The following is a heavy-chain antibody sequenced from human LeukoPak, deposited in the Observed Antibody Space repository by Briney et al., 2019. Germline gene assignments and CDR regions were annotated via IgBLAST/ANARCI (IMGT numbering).Heavy chain of an antibody. CDR1: GYTFTGYY. V-gene: IGHV1-18*04. Sequence: ASVKVSCKTSGYTFTGYYIHWVRQVPGQGLEWMGWISAYTGNTNYAQNLQGRVTMTTDTSTRTAYMDLRSLRSDDTAVYYCARDLIVGATLAGGHDAFDIWGQGTMVTVSS. J-gene: IGHJ3*02. CDR2: ISAYTGNT. D-gene: IGHD1-26*01. CDR3: ARDLIVGATLAGGHDAFDI.